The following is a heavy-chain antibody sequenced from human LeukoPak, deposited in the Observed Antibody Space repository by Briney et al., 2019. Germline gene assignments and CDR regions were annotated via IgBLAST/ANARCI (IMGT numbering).Heavy chain of an antibody. Sequence: PGGSLRLSCAASGFNFINFPMTWFRQAPGKGLEWVSFIGANGDTNYAESAKDRFTISRDNSKRTLFLEMHSLRVEDTAVYYCARWSRMANREFFDWGQGTLVVVAS. CDR2: IGANGDT. CDR3: ARWSRMANREFFD. J-gene: IGHJ4*02. D-gene: IGHD3-3*01. CDR1: GFNFINFP. V-gene: IGHV3-23*01.